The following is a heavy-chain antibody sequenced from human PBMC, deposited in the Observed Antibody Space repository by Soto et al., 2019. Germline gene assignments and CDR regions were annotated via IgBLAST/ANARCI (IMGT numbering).Heavy chain of an antibody. CDR1: GFTFSSYA. J-gene: IGHJ4*02. D-gene: IGHD3-3*01. V-gene: IGHV3-30-3*01. CDR3: ARDGNDFWSGYYSPFDY. Sequence: VQLVESGGGVVQPGRSLRLSCAASGFTFSSYAMHWVRQAPGKGLEWVAVISYDGSNKYYADSVKGRFTISRDNSKNTLYLQMNSLRAEDTAVYYCARDGNDFWSGYYSPFDYWGQGTLVTVSS. CDR2: ISYDGSNK.